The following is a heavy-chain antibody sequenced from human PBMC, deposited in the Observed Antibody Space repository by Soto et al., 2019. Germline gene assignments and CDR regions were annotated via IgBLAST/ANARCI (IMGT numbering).Heavy chain of an antibody. Sequence: SETLSLTCTLSGGSVRAPDWWNWVRQSPDKGLEWIAEVHISGHSNYNPSLRSRVSVSIGSSKNQFYLNLNSVTAADTAIYYCARVRQGCSANNCYFDPWGQGTQVTVSS. V-gene: IGHV4-4*02. CDR1: GGSVRAPDW. CDR2: VHISGHS. J-gene: IGHJ5*01. CDR3: ARVRQGCSANNCYFDP. D-gene: IGHD1-1*01.